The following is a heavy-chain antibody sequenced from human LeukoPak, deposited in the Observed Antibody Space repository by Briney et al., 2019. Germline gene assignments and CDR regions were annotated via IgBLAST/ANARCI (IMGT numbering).Heavy chain of an antibody. Sequence: ASVKVSCKASGYTFTSYGISWVRQAPGQGLEWMGWISAYNGNTNYAQKLQGRVTMTTDTSTSTAYMELRSLRSDDTAVYYCARVVRGYYYDSSGYNFDYWGQGTLVTVSS. D-gene: IGHD3-22*01. CDR2: ISAYNGNT. CDR1: GYTFTSYG. V-gene: IGHV1-18*01. J-gene: IGHJ4*02. CDR3: ARVVRGYYYDSSGYNFDY.